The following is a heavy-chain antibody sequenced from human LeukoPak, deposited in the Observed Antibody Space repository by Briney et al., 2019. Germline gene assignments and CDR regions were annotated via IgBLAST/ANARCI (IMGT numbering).Heavy chain of an antibody. CDR1: GFTFSSYS. CDR2: ISSRSTTI. CDR3: ARVEEGENYFDY. V-gene: IGHV3-48*04. J-gene: IGHJ4*02. D-gene: IGHD3-16*01. Sequence: GGSLRLSCAASGFTFSSYSMNWVRQAPGKGLEWVSYISSRSTTIYYADSVKDRFTISRDNAKNSLFLQMNSLRAEDTAVYYCARVEEGENYFDYWGQGTLVTVSS.